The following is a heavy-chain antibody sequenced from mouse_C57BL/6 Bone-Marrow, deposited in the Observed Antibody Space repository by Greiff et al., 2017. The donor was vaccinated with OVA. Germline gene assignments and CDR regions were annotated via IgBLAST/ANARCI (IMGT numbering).Heavy chain of an antibody. CDR3: ARCYYGSSLAY. Sequence: EVQLQESVAELVRPGASVKLSCTASGFKIKNTYMHWVKQRPEQGLEWIGRIDPANGNTKYAPKFQGKATITADTSSNTAYLQLSSLTSEDTAIYYCARCYYGSSLAYWGQGTLVTVSA. V-gene: IGHV14-3*01. J-gene: IGHJ3*01. CDR1: GFKIKNTY. D-gene: IGHD1-1*01. CDR2: IDPANGNT.